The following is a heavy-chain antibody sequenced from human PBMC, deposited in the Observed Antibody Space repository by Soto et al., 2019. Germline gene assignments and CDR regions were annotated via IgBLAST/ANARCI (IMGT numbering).Heavy chain of an antibody. V-gene: IGHV3-33*01. D-gene: IGHD2-8*01. CDR1: GFTFSSHG. Sequence: GGSLRLSCAASGFTFSSHGIHWVRQAPGKGLEWVAVIWYDGSNKYYPDSVKGRFTISRDNSKNTVYLQVNSLRAEDTAVYYCARMYGYYFDYWGQGTLVTVSS. J-gene: IGHJ4*02. CDR3: ARMYGYYFDY. CDR2: IWYDGSNK.